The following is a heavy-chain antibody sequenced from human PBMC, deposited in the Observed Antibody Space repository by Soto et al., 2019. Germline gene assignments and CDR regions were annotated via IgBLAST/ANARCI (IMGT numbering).Heavy chain of an antibody. CDR3: ASAGYSSSALAWFDP. V-gene: IGHV1-69*06. Sequence: SVKVSCKASGGTFSSYAISWVRQAPGQGLEWMGGIIPIFGTANYAQKFQGRVTITADKSTSTAYMELSSLRSEDTAVYYCASAGYSSSALAWFDPWGQGTLVTVSS. CDR2: IIPIFGTA. CDR1: GGTFSSYA. J-gene: IGHJ5*02. D-gene: IGHD6-6*01.